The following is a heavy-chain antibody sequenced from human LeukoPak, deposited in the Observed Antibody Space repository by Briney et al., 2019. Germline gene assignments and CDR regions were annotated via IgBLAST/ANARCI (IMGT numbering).Heavy chain of an antibody. J-gene: IGHJ4*02. V-gene: IGHV4-34*01. Sequence: SETLSLTCAVYGGSFSGYYWIWIRQPPGKGLEWIGEINHSGSTNYSPSLKSRVTISVDTSKNQFSLKLSSVTAADTAVYYCARIGESSAFDYWGQGTLVTVSS. CDR1: GGSFSGYY. CDR2: INHSGST. D-gene: IGHD3-10*01. CDR3: ARIGESSAFDY.